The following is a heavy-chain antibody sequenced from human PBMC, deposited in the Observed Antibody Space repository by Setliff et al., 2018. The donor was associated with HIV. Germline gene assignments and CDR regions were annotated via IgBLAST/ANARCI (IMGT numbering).Heavy chain of an antibody. D-gene: IGHD5-12*01. J-gene: IGHJ4*02. V-gene: IGHV4-34*01. CDR3: ARSTPSVGYISEH. CDR2: INHSGSI. Sequence: SETLSLTCAVYGGSFSGHYWSWIRQSPGKGLEWIGEINHSGSIKYNPSLKSRVTISVDTSKNQFSLKLTSVTAADTAVYYCARSTPSVGYISEHWGQGTPVTVSS. CDR1: GGSFSGHY.